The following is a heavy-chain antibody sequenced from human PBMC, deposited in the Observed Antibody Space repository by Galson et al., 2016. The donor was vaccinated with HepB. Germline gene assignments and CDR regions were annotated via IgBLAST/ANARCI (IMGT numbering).Heavy chain of an antibody. V-gene: IGHV6-1*01. D-gene: IGHD1-26*01. Sequence: CAISGDSVSSNIVAWNWIRQSPSRGLEWLGRIYYRSRWYNDYATSMKSRITITPDTSRNQFSLRLPSVTPADTAVYYCARGRSYVHFDSWGQGTLVTVSS. CDR2: IYYRSRWYN. CDR1: GDSVSSNIVA. CDR3: ARGRSYVHFDS. J-gene: IGHJ4*02.